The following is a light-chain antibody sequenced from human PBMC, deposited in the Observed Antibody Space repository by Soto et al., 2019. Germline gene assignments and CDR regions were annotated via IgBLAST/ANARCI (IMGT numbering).Light chain of an antibody. V-gene: IGLV1-40*01. Sequence: QSVLTQPPSGSGAPGQRVTISCAGSSSNIGSGYDVHWYRQLPGTVPKLLIYGNRNRPSGVPGRFSASKSGTSASLAITGLLAEDEADYYCQSYDISLTGVIFGGGTKLTVL. CDR1: SSNIGSGYD. CDR3: QSYDISLTGVI. CDR2: GNR. J-gene: IGLJ2*01.